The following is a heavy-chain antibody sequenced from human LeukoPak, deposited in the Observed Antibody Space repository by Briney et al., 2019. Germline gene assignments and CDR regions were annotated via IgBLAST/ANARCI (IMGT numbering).Heavy chain of an antibody. D-gene: IGHD4-23*01. CDR3: ARYYGGSAFDH. V-gene: IGHV1-2*02. Sequence: ASVKVSCKASGYTFTGYYMHCVRQAPGQGLECMGWINPNSGDTNYAQKFQVRVTLTRDTSISTAYMELSRLRSDDTAVYYCARYYGGSAFDHWGQGTLVTVSS. CDR1: GYTFTGYY. J-gene: IGHJ4*02. CDR2: INPNSGDT.